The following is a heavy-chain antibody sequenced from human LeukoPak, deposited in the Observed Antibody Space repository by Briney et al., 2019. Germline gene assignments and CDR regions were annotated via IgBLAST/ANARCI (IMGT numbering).Heavy chain of an antibody. V-gene: IGHV4-59*01. CDR1: GGSLSSYY. CDR2: ITYSGTT. CDR3: ASSRPYYDILTGQSDDAFDI. J-gene: IGHJ3*02. Sequence: PSETLSLTCTVSGGSLSSYYWSWIRQPPGKGLEWIGYITYSGTTHYNPSLNSRVTISVDTSKNQFSLKLTSVTAADTAFYYCASSRPYYDILTGQSDDAFDIWGRGTMVTVSS. D-gene: IGHD3-9*01.